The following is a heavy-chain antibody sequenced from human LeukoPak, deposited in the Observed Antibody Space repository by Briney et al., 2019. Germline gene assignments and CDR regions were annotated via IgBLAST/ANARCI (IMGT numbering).Heavy chain of an antibody. CDR1: GFSFSDYY. D-gene: IGHD3-3*01. CDR2: ISGSGSVI. J-gene: IGHJ6*03. V-gene: IGHV3-11*01. Sequence: GGSLRLSCVASGFSFSDYYMTWMRQTPGKGLEWISFISGSGSVILYADSVKGRFTISRDNAKNSLYLDMNSLRAEDTAVYYCARGKLEGFYYYYMDVWGKGTTVTVSS. CDR3: ARGKLEGFYYYYMDV.